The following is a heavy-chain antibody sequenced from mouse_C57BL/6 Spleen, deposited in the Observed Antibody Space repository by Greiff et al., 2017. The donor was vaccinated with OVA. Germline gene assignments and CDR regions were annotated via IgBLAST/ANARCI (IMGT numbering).Heavy chain of an antibody. Sequence: QVHVKQPGAELVMPGASVKLSCKASGYTFTSYWMHWVKQRPGQGLEWIGEIDPSDSYTNYNQKFKGKSTLTVDKSSSTAYMQLSSLTSEDSAVYSCARGGGSSFDYWGQGTTLTVSS. V-gene: IGHV1-69*01. CDR1: GYTFTSYW. D-gene: IGHD1-1*01. J-gene: IGHJ2*01. CDR3: ARGGGSSFDY. CDR2: IDPSDSYT.